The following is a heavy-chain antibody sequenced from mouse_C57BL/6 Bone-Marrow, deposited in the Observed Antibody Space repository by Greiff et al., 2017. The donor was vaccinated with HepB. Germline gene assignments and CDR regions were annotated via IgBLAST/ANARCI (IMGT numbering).Heavy chain of an antibody. CDR3: ARLGLPFDY. J-gene: IGHJ2*01. Sequence: QVQLQQPGAELVRPGTSVKLSCKASGYTFTSYWMHWVKQRPGQGLEWIGVIDLSDSYTNYNQKFKGKATLTVDTSSSTAYMQLSSLTSEDSAVYYCARLGLPFDYWGQGTTLTVSS. D-gene: IGHD4-1*01. CDR1: GYTFTSYW. CDR2: IDLSDSYT. V-gene: IGHV1-59*01.